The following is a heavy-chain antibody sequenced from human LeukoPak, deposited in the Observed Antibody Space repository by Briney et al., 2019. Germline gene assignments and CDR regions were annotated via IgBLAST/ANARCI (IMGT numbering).Heavy chain of an antibody. CDR3: ARADYGGKGAFDP. CDR1: GGSISSYY. Sequence: PSETLSLTCTVSGGSISSYYWSWIRQPPGKGLEWIGYIYYSGSTNYNPSLKSRVTISVDTSKNQFSLKLSSVTAADMAVYYCARADYGGKGAFDPWGQGTLVTVSS. CDR2: IYYSGST. J-gene: IGHJ5*02. V-gene: IGHV4-59*01. D-gene: IGHD4-23*01.